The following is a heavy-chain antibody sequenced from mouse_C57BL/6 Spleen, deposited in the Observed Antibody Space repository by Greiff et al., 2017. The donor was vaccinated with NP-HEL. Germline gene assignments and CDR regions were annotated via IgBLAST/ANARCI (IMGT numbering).Heavy chain of an antibody. D-gene: IGHD3-1*01. CDR3: ARDRAFDY. V-gene: IGHV5-4*01. CDR2: ISDGGSYT. CDR1: GFTFSSYA. J-gene: IGHJ2*01. Sequence: EVKLVESGGGLVKPGGSLKLSCAASGFTFSSYAMSWVRQTPEKRLEWVATISDGGSYTYYPDNVKGRFTISRDNAKNNLYLQMGHLKSEDTAMYYCARDRAFDYWGQGTTLTVSS.